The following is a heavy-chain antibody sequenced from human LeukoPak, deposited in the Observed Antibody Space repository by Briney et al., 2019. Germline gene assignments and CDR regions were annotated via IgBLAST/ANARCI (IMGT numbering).Heavy chain of an antibody. CDR1: GFTFSSYA. CDR2: IWYDGSNK. J-gene: IGHJ4*02. Sequence: GGSLRLSCAASGFTFSSYAVHWVRQAPGKGLEWVAVIWYDGSNKYYADSVKGRSTISRDNSKNTLYLQMNSLRADDTAVYYCAKVTYSSCYFPSDYWGQGTLVTVSS. CDR3: AKVTYSSCYFPSDY. V-gene: IGHV3-33*06. D-gene: IGHD3-22*01.